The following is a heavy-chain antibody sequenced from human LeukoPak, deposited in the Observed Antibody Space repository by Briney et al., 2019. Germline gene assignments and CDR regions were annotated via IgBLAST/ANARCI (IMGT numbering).Heavy chain of an antibody. D-gene: IGHD3-22*01. J-gene: IGHJ4*02. CDR2: IYYSGST. CDR3: ARGSLHYYYDSSGYFDY. CDR1: GGSISSYY. Sequence: PSETLSLTCTVSGGSISSYYWSWIRQPPGKGLEWIGYIYYSGSTNYNPSLKSRVTISVDTSKNQFSLKLSSVTAADTAVYYCARGSLHYYYDSSGYFDYWGQGTLVTVSS. V-gene: IGHV4-59*12.